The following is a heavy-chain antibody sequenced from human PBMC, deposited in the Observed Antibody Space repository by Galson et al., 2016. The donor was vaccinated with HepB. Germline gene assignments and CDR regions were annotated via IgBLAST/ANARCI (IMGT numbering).Heavy chain of an antibody. D-gene: IGHD3-16*01. J-gene: IGHJ5*02. CDR2: ISSGGSYI. CDR3: ARYLKDDLGEFVSSNWFDP. CDR1: GFTFSAYT. V-gene: IGHV3-21*01. Sequence: SLRLSCAASGFTFSAYTMSWVRQAPGKGLEWVSSISSGGSYIYYGDAVKGRFTISRDNAKNSLYLQMNSLRAEDTAVYYCARYLKDDLGEFVSSNWFDPWGRGTLVTVSS.